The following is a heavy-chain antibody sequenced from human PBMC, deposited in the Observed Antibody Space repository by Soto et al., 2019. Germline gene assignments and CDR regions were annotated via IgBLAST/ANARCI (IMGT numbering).Heavy chain of an antibody. CDR2: ISYDGSNK. Sequence: QVQLVESGGGVVQPGRSLRLSCAASGFTFSSYAMHWVRQAPGKGLEWVAVISYDGSNKYYADSVKGRFTISRDNSKNTLYLQMNSLRAEDTAVYYCARGGDSGYDFGGYYFDYWGQGTLVTVCS. CDR3: ARGGDSGYDFGGYYFDY. D-gene: IGHD5-12*01. J-gene: IGHJ4*02. CDR1: GFTFSSYA. V-gene: IGHV3-30-3*01.